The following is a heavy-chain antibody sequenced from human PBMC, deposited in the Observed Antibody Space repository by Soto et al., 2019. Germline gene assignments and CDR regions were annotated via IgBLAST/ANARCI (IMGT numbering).Heavy chain of an antibody. CDR1: GGSLSKYY. Sequence: LSLPCSVSGGSLSKYYWSWIRQPAGKGLEWIGRISTSGHVVSKVSLRSRLTMSVDMSNNHFSLKLTSVTAADTAVYYCARDNNDFWSLYPLAFDYWGQGALVTV. CDR2: ISTSGHV. D-gene: IGHD3-3*01. V-gene: IGHV4-4*07. CDR3: ARDNNDFWSLYPLAFDY. J-gene: IGHJ4*02.